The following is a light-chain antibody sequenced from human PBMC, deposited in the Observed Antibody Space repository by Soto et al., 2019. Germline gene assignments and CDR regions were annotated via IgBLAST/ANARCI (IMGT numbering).Light chain of an antibody. CDR1: QSINSN. V-gene: IGKV3-15*01. Sequence: IAMTHSPATRSVSLVERATLSCRASQSINSNLAWYQQKPGQAPRLLMFRASIRAAGFPARFSGSGSGTEFNITISSLQSDDPAVHYCQQYNNWPRATFGGGTKVDIK. CDR2: RAS. J-gene: IGKJ4*01. CDR3: QQYNNWPRAT.